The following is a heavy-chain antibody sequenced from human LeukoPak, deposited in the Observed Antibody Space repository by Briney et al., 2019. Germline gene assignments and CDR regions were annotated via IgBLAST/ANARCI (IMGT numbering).Heavy chain of an antibody. Sequence: GESLKISCKVSGYSFTSYCIGWVRQMPGKGLEWLGIIYPGDSGPTYRPSFQGQVTISVDKSINTAYLQWSSLQASDTAMYYCGMSWDSVPLQDDVFVGWRQAAIVTVST. CDR2: IYPGDSGP. J-gene: IGHJ3*01. CDR1: GYSFTSYC. V-gene: IGHV5-51*01. CDR3: GMSWDSVPLQDDVFVG. D-gene: IGHD5/OR15-5a*01.